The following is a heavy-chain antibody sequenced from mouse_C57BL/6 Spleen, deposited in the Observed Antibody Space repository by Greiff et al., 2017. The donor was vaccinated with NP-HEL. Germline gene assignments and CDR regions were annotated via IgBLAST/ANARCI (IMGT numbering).Heavy chain of an antibody. CDR3: ARGNYGSAWFAY. J-gene: IGHJ3*01. D-gene: IGHD1-1*01. Sequence: DVMLVESGGGLVKPGGSLKLSCAASGFTFSSYAMSWVRQTPEKRLEWVATISDGGSYTYYPDNVKGRLTISRNNAKNNLYLQLSHLRSEDTAMYYCARGNYGSAWFAYWGQGTLVTVSA. CDR1: GFTFSSYA. V-gene: IGHV5-4*03. CDR2: ISDGGSYT.